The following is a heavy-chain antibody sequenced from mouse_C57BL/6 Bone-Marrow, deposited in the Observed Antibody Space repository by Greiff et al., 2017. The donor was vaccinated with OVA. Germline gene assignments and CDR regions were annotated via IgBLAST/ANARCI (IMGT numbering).Heavy chain of an antibody. CDR2: IYPGSGST. V-gene: IGHV1-55*01. D-gene: IGHD1-1*01. CDR1: GYTFTSYW. J-gene: IGHJ1*03. Sequence: QVQLQQPGAELVKPGASVKMSCKASGYTFTSYWMTWVKQRPGQGLEWIGDIYPGSGSTNYNEKFKSKATLTVDTSSSTAYMQLSSLTSEDSAVXYYAREGPYYGSTYWYFDVWGTGTTVTVSS. CDR3: AREGPYYGSTYWYFDV.